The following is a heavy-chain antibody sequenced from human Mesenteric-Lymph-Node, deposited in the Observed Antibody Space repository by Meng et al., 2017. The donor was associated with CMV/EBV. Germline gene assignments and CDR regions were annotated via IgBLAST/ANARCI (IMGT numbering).Heavy chain of an antibody. D-gene: IGHD3-22*01. V-gene: IGHV3-21*01. J-gene: IGHJ4*02. CDR2: ISSSSSYI. CDR1: GFTFSSYS. Sequence: GESLKISCAASGFTFSSYSMNWVRQAPGKGLEWVSSISSSSSYIYYADSVKGRFTISRDNAKNSLYLQMNSLRAEDTAVYYCAKDSAVVTYYFDYWGQGTLVTVSS. CDR3: AKDSAVVTYYFDY.